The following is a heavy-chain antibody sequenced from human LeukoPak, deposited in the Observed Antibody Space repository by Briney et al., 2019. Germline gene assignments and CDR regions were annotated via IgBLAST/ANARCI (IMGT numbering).Heavy chain of an antibody. J-gene: IGHJ6*03. Sequence: GGSLRLFCAASGFTFSSLWMSWVRQAPGRGPEWVANTNQDGGTTYYVASVKGRFTISRDNAKNSLSLQMSSLRAEDTAVYYCTKDRQGPNQYHMNVWGKGTTVTVSS. CDR1: GFTFSSLW. CDR3: TKDRQGPNQYHMNV. V-gene: IGHV3-7*01. CDR2: TNQDGGTT.